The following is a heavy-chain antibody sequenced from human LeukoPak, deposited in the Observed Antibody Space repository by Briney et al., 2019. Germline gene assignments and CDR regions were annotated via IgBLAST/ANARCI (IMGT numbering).Heavy chain of an antibody. D-gene: IGHD3-9*01. CDR1: GFTFSNYA. J-gene: IGHJ4*02. CDR2: SGSST. V-gene: IGHV3-23*01. CDR3: AKDLRYLSY. Sequence: GGSLRLSCAASGFTFSNYAMSWVRQAPGKGLEWVSGSGSSTYYADSVKGRFTISRDNSKNTLYLQMNSLRAEDTAVYYCAKDLRYLSYWGQGTLVTVSS.